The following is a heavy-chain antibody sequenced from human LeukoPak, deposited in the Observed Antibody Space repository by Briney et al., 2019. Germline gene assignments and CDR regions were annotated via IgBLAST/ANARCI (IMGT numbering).Heavy chain of an antibody. J-gene: IGHJ4*02. CDR2: ISYDGSNK. CDR3: ARVMSGYDY. Sequence: GGSLRLSCAASGFTFSSYAMHWVRQAPGKGLEWVAVISYDGSNKYYADSVKGRFTISRDNSKNTLYLQMGSLRAEDVAVYYCARVMSGYDYWGQGTLVTVSS. D-gene: IGHD3-3*01. V-gene: IGHV3-30*14. CDR1: GFTFSSYA.